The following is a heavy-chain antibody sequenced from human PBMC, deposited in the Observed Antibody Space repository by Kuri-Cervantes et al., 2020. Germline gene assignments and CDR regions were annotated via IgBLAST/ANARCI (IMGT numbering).Heavy chain of an antibody. CDR1: GFTFSSYA. Sequence: LSLTCSASGFTFSSYAMHWVRQAPGKGLEWVAVISYDGSNKYYADSVKGRFTISRDNSKNTLYLQMNSLRAEDTAVYYCARFWDSSGLFDYWGQGTLVTVSS. CDR3: ARFWDSSGLFDY. J-gene: IGHJ4*02. CDR2: ISYDGSNK. V-gene: IGHV3-30-3*01. D-gene: IGHD3-22*01.